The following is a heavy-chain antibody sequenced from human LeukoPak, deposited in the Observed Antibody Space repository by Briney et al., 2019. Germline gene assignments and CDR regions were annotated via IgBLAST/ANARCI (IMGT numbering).Heavy chain of an antibody. J-gene: IGHJ2*01. CDR3: ARVTLDPLYRYFDL. Sequence: KPSETLSLTCSVSGGSISSSSYYWGWIRQPPGKGLEWIGYIYYSGSTNYNPSLKSRVTISVDTSKNQFSLKLSSVTAADTAVYYCARVTLDPLYRYFDLWGRGTLVTVSS. CDR2: IYYSGST. V-gene: IGHV4-61*05. CDR1: GGSISSSSYY.